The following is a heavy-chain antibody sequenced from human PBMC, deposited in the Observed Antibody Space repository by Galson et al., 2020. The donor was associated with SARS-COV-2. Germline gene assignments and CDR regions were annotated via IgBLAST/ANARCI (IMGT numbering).Heavy chain of an antibody. CDR3: ARDRDEFWSGYLPLDY. CDR2: IKQDGSEK. J-gene: IGHJ4*02. CDR1: GFTFSSYW. Sequence: GESLKISCAASGFTFSSYWMSWVRQAPGKGLEWVANIKQDGSEKYYVDSVKGRFTISRDNAKNSLYLQMNSLRAEDTAVYYCARDRDEFWSGYLPLDYWGQGTLVTVSS. D-gene: IGHD3-3*01. V-gene: IGHV3-7*03.